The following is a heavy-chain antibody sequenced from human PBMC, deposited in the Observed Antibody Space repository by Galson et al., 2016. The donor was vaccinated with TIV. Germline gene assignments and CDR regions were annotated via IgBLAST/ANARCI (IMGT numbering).Heavy chain of an antibody. V-gene: IGHV4-34*01. J-gene: IGHJ3*02. D-gene: IGHD3-3*01. CDR1: GGSFNRYY. Sequence: LSLTCAVYGGSFNRYYWIWIRQPPGKGLEWIGQINHSGSTKYNPSLKSRGTISVDTSKNQFSLKLTSVTAADTAVYYCSSPFPGGDDFWSAYYDAFDIWGQGTMVTVSS. CDR3: SSPFPGGDDFWSAYYDAFDI. CDR2: INHSGST.